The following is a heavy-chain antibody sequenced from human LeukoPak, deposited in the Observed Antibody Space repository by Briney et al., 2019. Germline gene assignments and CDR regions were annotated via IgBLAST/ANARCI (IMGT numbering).Heavy chain of an antibody. CDR1: GFTVSSNY. J-gene: IGHJ4*02. CDR2: ISWNSGNI. D-gene: IGHD6-13*01. Sequence: GGSLRLSCAASGFTVSSNYMSWVRQAPGKGLEWVSAISWNSGNIVYADSVKGRFTISRDNAKNSLYLQMNSLRADDTALYYCAKDFTPMYSSSWVDYWGQGTLVTVSS. V-gene: IGHV3-9*01. CDR3: AKDFTPMYSSSWVDY.